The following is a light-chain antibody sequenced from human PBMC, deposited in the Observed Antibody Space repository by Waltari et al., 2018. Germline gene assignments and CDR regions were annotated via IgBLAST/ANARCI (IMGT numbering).Light chain of an antibody. CDR2: KDT. CDR1: ALPKQY. Sequence: SYELTPPPSVSVSPGQTARITCSGDALPKQYSLWYQQRSGQAPVVVIYKDTERPSGIPERFSGSSSGTRVTLTISGVQAEDEADYYCQSTDNSGTYVVFGGGTKLTVL. CDR3: QSTDNSGTYVV. V-gene: IGLV3-25*03. J-gene: IGLJ2*01.